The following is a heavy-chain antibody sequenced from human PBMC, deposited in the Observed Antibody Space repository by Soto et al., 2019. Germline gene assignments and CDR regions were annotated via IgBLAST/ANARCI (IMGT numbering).Heavy chain of an antibody. D-gene: IGHD4-17*01. CDR1: GYTFTYYE. V-gene: IGHV1-18*04. CDR2: ISAYSGNT. J-gene: IGHJ4*01. Sequence: AASVKVSCKASGYTFTYYEITWVRQAPGQGLEWMGWISAYSGNTNYARKLQGRLTMTTDTSTNTAYMELRSLRSDDTAVYYCARVVKAGDYGDYGRYYFDYWGHGTLVTVSS. CDR3: ARVVKAGDYGDYGRYYFDY.